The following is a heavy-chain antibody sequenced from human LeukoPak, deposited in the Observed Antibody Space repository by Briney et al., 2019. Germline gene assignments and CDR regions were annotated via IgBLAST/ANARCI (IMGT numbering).Heavy chain of an antibody. V-gene: IGHV4-38-2*02. Sequence: PSETLSLTCTVSGGSISSGYYWGWIRQPPGKGLEWIGSIYHSGSTYYNPSLKSRVTISVDTSKNQFSLKLSSVTAADTAVYYCARVRDPSSSWYLYYYYYMDVWGKGTTVTVSS. D-gene: IGHD6-13*01. J-gene: IGHJ6*03. CDR1: GGSISSGYY. CDR2: IYHSGST. CDR3: ARVRDPSSSWYLYYYYYMDV.